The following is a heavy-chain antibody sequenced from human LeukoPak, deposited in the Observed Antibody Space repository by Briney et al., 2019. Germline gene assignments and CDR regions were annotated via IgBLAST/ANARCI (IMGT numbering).Heavy chain of an antibody. D-gene: IGHD6-13*01. J-gene: IGHJ6*03. V-gene: IGHV4-59*01. CDR3: ARVQQQLVYYYYYYYMDV. CDR2: IYYSGST. CDR1: GGSISSYY. Sequence: PSETLSLTCTVSGGSISSYYWSWIRQPPGKGLEWIGYIYYSGSTNYNPSLKSRVTISVDTSKNQFSLKLSSVTAADTAVYYCARVQQQLVYYYYYYYMDVWGKGTTVTVSS.